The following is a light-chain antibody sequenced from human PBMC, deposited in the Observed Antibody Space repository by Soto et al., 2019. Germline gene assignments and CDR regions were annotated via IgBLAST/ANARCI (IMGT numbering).Light chain of an antibody. CDR1: QSVSSN. V-gene: IGKV3-15*01. CDR2: GAS. J-gene: IGKJ1*01. Sequence: IVMTQSPATLSVSPGEGATLYCRASQSVSSNLAWYQQKPGQAPRLLIYGASTRATGIPARFSGSGSGTEFTLTISNLQPEDLATYYCQQYNTYFWAFGQGTKVDIK. CDR3: QQYNTYFWA.